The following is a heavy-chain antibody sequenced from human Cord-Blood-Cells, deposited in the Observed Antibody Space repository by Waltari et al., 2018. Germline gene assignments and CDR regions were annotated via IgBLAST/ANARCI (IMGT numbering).Heavy chain of an antibody. J-gene: IGHJ4*02. Sequence: QVQLVQSGAVVKKPGASVKVSCKASGYTFTGYYMHWVRHAPGQGLEWMGRTNPQSGGTNFAQKFQGRVTMTGDTSVSTAYRVLSRLRSDDTFVYYCAQLRRSSWCIDYWGQGTLVSVSS. CDR2: TNPQSGGT. V-gene: IGHV1-2*05. D-gene: IGHD6-13*01. CDR3: AQLRRSSWCIDY. CDR1: GYTFTGYY.